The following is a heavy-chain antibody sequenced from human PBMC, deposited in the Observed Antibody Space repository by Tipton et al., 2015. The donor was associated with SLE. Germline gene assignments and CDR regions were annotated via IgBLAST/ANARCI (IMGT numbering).Heavy chain of an antibody. D-gene: IGHD6-6*01. CDR1: GGSICNYY. J-gene: IGHJ4*02. CDR3: ATGGAAARPWYFDY. Sequence: TLSLTCTVSGGSICNYYRSWIRQSPGRGLEWIGYIHYSGCTNYNPSLKTRVTISVDTSKNQFSLKLHSVTAADTAVYYCATGGAAARPWYFDYWGQGTLVTVSS. V-gene: IGHV4-59*01. CDR2: IHYSGCT.